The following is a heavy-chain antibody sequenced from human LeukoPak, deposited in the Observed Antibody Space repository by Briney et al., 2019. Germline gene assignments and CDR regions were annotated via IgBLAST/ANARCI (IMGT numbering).Heavy chain of an antibody. CDR2: ISRESSFI. Sequence: GGALRLSCAASGFTFSSDSMNWVRQAPGKGLEWGSSISRESSFIYYADSVKGRFTISRDNAKNSLYLQMNSLRAEDTAVYFCARDSGSSWREGLNYWGQGTLVTVSS. J-gene: IGHJ4*02. D-gene: IGHD6-13*01. V-gene: IGHV3-21*01. CDR3: ARDSGSSWREGLNY. CDR1: GFTFSSDS.